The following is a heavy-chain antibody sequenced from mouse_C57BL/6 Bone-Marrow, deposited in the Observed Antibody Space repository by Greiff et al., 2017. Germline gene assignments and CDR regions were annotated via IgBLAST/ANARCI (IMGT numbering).Heavy chain of an antibody. J-gene: IGHJ1*03. CDR3: TTKRYFDV. Sequence: EVQLQQSGAELVRPGASVKLSCTASGFNITDDYMHWVKQRPEQGLEWIGWIDPENGDTEYAPKFQGKATITADTSSNTAYLQLSSLTSEDTAVYYCTTKRYFDVWGTGTTVTVSS. V-gene: IGHV14-4*01. CDR2: IDPENGDT. CDR1: GFNITDDY.